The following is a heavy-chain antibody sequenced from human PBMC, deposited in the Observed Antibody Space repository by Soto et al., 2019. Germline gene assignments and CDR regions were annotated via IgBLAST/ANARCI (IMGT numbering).Heavy chain of an antibody. Sequence: QVQLVQSGAEVKKPGASVKVSCKASGYTFTSYDINWVRQATGQGLEWMGWMNPNSGNTGDAQKFQGRXTXTXXTSISTSYMELSSLRSEDTDVYYCAREKGSAGFVPWGQGTLVTVSS. CDR2: MNPNSGNT. J-gene: IGHJ5*02. V-gene: IGHV1-8*01. D-gene: IGHD6-25*01. CDR1: GYTFTSYD. CDR3: AREKGSAGFVP.